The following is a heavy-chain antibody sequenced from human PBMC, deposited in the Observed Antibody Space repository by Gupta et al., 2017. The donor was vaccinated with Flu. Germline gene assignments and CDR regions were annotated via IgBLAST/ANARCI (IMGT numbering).Heavy chain of an antibody. CDR1: A. J-gene: IGHJ4*02. Sequence: ARSWGREASGKGLWWVSRFSGSGSSTYYADSLRGRFTISRDNSKNTLYLQMSSLRAEDTAVYYCAKDRGFGGANYFDYWGQGTLVTVSS. CDR3: AKDRGFGGANYFDY. CDR2: FSGSGSST. V-gene: IGHV3-23*01. D-gene: IGHD3-10*01.